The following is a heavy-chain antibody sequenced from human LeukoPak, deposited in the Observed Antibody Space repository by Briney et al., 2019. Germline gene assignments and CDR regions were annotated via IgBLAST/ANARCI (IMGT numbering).Heavy chain of an antibody. CDR3: ANDLPGRVWFDF. Sequence: GGSLRLSCAASGFTSGFTFSNHAMSWVRRAPGKGLEWVSSISGSGHNTYYADSVKGRFTVSRDNSKNTLYLQMNSLKVEDTAVYHCANDLPGRVWFDFWGQGTLVTVPS. D-gene: IGHD3-16*01. CDR2: ISGSGHNT. J-gene: IGHJ4*02. V-gene: IGHV3-23*01. CDR1: GFTFSNHA.